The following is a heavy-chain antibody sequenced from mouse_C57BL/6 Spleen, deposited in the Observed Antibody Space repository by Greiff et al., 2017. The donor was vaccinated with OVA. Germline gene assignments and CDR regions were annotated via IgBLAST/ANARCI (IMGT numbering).Heavy chain of an antibody. CDR3: TRGPPLYYGNLYYFDY. CDR1: GFTFSSYA. D-gene: IGHD2-1*01. J-gene: IGHJ2*01. V-gene: IGHV5-9-1*02. Sequence: EVQLQESGEGLVKPGGSLKLSCAASGFTFSSYAMSWVRQTPEKRLEWVAYISSGGDYIYYADTVKGRFTISRDNARNTLYLQMSSLKSEDTAMYYCTRGPPLYYGNLYYFDYWGQGTTLTVSS. CDR2: ISSGGDYI.